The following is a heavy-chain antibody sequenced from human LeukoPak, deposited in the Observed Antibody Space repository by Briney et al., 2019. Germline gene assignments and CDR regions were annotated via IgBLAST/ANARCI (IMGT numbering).Heavy chain of an antibody. CDR1: GFTFSSYG. J-gene: IGHJ4*02. D-gene: IGHD6-13*01. V-gene: IGHV3-30*18. CDR3: AKDRRALYSIAAAGTFDY. CDR2: ISYDGSNK. Sequence: GALRLSCAASGFTFSSYGMHWVRQAPGKGLEWVAVISYDGSNKYYADSVKGRFTISRDNSKNTLYLQMNSLRAEDTAVYYSAKDRRALYSIAAAGTFDYWGQGTLVTVSS.